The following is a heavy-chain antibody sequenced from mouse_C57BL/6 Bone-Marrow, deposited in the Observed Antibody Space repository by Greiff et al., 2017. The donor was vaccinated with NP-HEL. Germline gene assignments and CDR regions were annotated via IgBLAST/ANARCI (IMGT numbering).Heavy chain of an antibody. CDR2: ISDGGSYT. J-gene: IGHJ4*01. Sequence: EVKLMESGGGLVKPGGSLKLSCAASGFTFSSYAMSWVRQTPEKRLEWVATISDGGSYTYYPDNVKGRFTISRDNAKNNLYLQMSHLKSEDTAMYYCAREGYDVRYAMDYWGQGTSVTVSS. D-gene: IGHD2-14*01. CDR3: AREGYDVRYAMDY. CDR1: GFTFSSYA. V-gene: IGHV5-4*01.